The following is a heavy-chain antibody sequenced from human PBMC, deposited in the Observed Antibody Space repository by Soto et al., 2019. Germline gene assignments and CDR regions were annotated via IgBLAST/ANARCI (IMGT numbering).Heavy chain of an antibody. V-gene: IGHV3-23*01. CDR3: AKTVGPYYYYSYMDV. Sequence: EVQLLESGGGLVQPGGSLRLSCAASGFTFSSYAMNWVRQAPGKGLEWVSSIISGGGNTNSADSVKGRFTISRDNSKNTLYLQMNSLRAEDTAVYYCAKTVGPYYYYSYMDVWGKGTTVTVSS. CDR2: IISGGGNT. CDR1: GFTFSSYA. J-gene: IGHJ6*03.